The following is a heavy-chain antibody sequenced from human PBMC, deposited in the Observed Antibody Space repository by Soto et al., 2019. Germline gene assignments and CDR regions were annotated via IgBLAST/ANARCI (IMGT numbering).Heavy chain of an antibody. Sequence: SETLSLTCTVSGGSISSSSYYWGWIRQPPGKGLEWIGNIYYSGYTYYNPSLKSRVTVSVDTSKNQFSLKLSSVTAADTAVYYCARVHGGYGDYWGQGTLVTVSS. CDR3: ARVHGGYGDY. CDR2: IYYSGYT. CDR1: GGSISSSSYY. D-gene: IGHD5-12*01. J-gene: IGHJ4*02. V-gene: IGHV4-39*07.